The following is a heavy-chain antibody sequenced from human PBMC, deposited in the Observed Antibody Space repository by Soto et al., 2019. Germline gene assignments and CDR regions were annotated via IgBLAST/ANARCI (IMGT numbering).Heavy chain of an antibody. V-gene: IGHV4-4*02. Sequence: PSETLSLTCSVSGDSISNNKWWSWVRQPPGKGLEWIGEMHHSGSIHYNASLKSRATLSVDASIDVAYLQWRSLKTTDTAMYYCARFGAGAFKHGIDVWGPGTSVTVSS. CDR2: MHHSGSI. CDR1: GDSISNNKW. J-gene: IGHJ6*02. CDR3: ARFGAGAFKHGIDV. D-gene: IGHD1-26*01.